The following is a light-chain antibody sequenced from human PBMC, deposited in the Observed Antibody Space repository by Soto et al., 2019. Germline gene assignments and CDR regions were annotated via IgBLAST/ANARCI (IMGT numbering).Light chain of an antibody. Sequence: QSVLTQPASVSWSPGQSITISCTGTSSDVGRYNYVSWYQQHPDKAPKLMIYEVSNRPSGVSNRFSGSKSGNTASLTISGLQAEDEADYYCSSQTSSDTHLFGTGTKVTVL. V-gene: IGLV2-14*01. CDR3: SSQTSSDTHL. CDR1: SSDVGRYNY. CDR2: EVS. J-gene: IGLJ1*01.